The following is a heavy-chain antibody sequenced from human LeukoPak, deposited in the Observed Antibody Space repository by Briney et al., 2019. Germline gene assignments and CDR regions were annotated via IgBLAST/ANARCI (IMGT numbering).Heavy chain of an antibody. CDR1: GYTFTGYY. Sequence: ASVKVSCKASGYTFTGYYTHWVRQAPGQGLEWMGWINPNSGGTNYAQKFQGRVTMTRDTSISTAYMELSRLRSDDTAVYYCARGGRGKDIVVVPAATPYWGQGTLVTVSS. CDR3: ARGGRGKDIVVVPAATPY. V-gene: IGHV1-2*02. CDR2: INPNSGGT. D-gene: IGHD2-2*01. J-gene: IGHJ4*02.